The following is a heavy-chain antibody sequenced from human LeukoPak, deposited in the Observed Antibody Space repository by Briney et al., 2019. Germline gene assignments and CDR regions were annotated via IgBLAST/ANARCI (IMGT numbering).Heavy chain of an antibody. V-gene: IGHV4-59*01. D-gene: IGHD3-10*01. Sequence: SETLSLTCTVSGGSISSYYWSWIRQPPGKGLEWVGFIYYSGSTNYNPSLKSRVTISVDTSKNQFSLKLSSVTAADTAVYYCARPLYDLVRRVFSDAFDIWGQGTMVTVSS. CDR2: IYYSGST. CDR1: GGSISSYY. CDR3: ARPLYDLVRRVFSDAFDI. J-gene: IGHJ3*02.